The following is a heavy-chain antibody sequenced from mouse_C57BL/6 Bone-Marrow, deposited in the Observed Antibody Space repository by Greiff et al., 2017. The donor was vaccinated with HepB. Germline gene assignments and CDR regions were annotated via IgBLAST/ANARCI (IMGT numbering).Heavy chain of an antibody. CDR1: GFSFNTYA. CDR3: VRQGKGYFDV. Sequence: EVKLMESGGGLVQPKGSLKLSCAASGFSFNTYAMNWVRQAPGKGLEWVARIRSKSNNYATYYADSVKDRFTISRDDSESMLYLQMNNLKTEDTAMYYCVRQGKGYFDVWGTGTTVTVSS. J-gene: IGHJ1*03. CDR2: IRSKSNNYAT. V-gene: IGHV10-1*01.